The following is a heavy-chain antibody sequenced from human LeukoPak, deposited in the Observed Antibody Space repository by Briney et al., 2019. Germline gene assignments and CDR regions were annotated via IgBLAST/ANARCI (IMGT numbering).Heavy chain of an antibody. J-gene: IGHJ4*02. D-gene: IGHD5-24*01. Sequence: PSETLSLTCAVYGGSFSGYYWSWIRQPPGKGLEWIGEINHSGSTNYNPSLKSRVTISVDTSKNQFSLKLSSVTAADMAVYYCARGRRGYNPWRYFDYWGQGTLVTVSS. CDR2: INHSGST. V-gene: IGHV4-34*01. CDR3: ARGRRGYNPWRYFDY. CDR1: GGSFSGYY.